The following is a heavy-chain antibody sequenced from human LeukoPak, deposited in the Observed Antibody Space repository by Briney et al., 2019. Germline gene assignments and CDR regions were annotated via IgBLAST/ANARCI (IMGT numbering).Heavy chain of an antibody. CDR1: GGTFSSYA. D-gene: IGHD6-13*01. Sequence: SVKVSCKASGGTFSSYAISWVRQAPGQGLEWMGRIIPILGIANYAQKFQGRVTITADKSTSTAYMELSSLRSEDTAVYYCAGEGYSSSWYELEALDIWGQGTMVTVSS. V-gene: IGHV1-69*04. CDR3: AGEGYSSSWYELEALDI. J-gene: IGHJ3*02. CDR2: IIPILGIA.